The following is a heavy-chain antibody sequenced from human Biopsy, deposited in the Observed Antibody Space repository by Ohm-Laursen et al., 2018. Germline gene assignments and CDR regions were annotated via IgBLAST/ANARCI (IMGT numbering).Heavy chain of an antibody. V-gene: IGHV1-46*01. CDR2: INPSGSTT. J-gene: IGHJ4*02. Sequence: ASVKVSCKTSGYNFTGYYIHWVRQAPGQGLEWMGWINPSGSTTSYPQIFQGRVTMTRDTSKSTVYMELSSLRSADTAVYFCARNTGWYGDLYYFDYWGQGTLVIVSS. CDR3: ARNTGWYGDLYYFDY. D-gene: IGHD6-19*01. CDR1: GYNFTGYY.